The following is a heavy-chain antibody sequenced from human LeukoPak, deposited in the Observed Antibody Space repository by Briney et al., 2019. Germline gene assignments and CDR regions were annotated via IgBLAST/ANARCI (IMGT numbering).Heavy chain of an antibody. CDR1: GFTLNNYY. CDR3: AKREAVAAMSDFDY. CDR2: IQHGGGNQ. J-gene: IGHJ4*02. V-gene: IGHV3-30*02. D-gene: IGHD6-19*01. Sequence: PGGSLRLSCAASGFTLNNYYMHWVRQAPGKGLEWVASIQHGGGNQYYVDSVKGRFTISRDNSKNMLYLQMSSLRTEDTAVYYCAKREAVAAMSDFDYWGQGTLVTVSS.